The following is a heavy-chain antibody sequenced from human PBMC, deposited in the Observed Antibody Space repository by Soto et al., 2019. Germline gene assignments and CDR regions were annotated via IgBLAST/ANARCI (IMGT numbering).Heavy chain of an antibody. CDR2: IIPILGIA. J-gene: IGHJ4*02. CDR1: GGTFSSYT. D-gene: IGHD6-13*01. V-gene: IGHV1-69*02. CDR3: ARSEAAAATILDY. Sequence: GASVKVSCKASGGTFSSYTISWVRQAPGQGLEWMGRIIPILGIANYAQKFQGRVTITADKSTSTAYMELSSLRSEDTAVYYCARSEAAAATILDYWGQGTLVTVSS.